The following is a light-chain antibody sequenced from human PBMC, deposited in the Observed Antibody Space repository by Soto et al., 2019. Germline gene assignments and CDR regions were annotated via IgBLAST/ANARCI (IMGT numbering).Light chain of an antibody. V-gene: IGKV1-5*03. CDR3: QHYNTYPWT. CDR1: QTISSW. Sequence: DIQMTQSPSTLSASVGDRVTITCRASQTISSWLAWYQQKPGKALKLLIYKASHLESGVPSRFSGSGSGTEFTLTISSLQPGDFATYYCQHYNTYPWTFGHGTKVDIK. J-gene: IGKJ1*01. CDR2: KAS.